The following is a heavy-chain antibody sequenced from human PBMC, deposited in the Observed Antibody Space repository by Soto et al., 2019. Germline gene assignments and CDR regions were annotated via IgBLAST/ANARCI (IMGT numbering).Heavy chain of an antibody. CDR3: AREGDSSFFLNYYYYGMDV. CDR2: IYSGGST. V-gene: IGHV3-53*01. CDR1: GFTVSSNY. J-gene: IGHJ6*02. D-gene: IGHD6-13*01. Sequence: GGSLRLSCAASGFTVSSNYMSWVRQAPGKGLEWVSVIYSGGSTYYADSVKGRFTISRDNSKNTLYLQMNSLRAEDTAVYYCAREGDSSFFLNYYYYGMDVWGQGTTVTVSS.